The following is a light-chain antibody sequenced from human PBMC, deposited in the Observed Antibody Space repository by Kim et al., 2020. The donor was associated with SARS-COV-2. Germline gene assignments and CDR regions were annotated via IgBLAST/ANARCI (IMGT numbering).Light chain of an antibody. Sequence: GQRVTIPCSGNNSNIVNNYVSWYQQLPGTAPKLLIYDNNKRPSGIPDRFSGSKSGTSATLGITGLQTGDEADYYCRTWDSSLSARVFGGGTQLTVL. CDR3: RTWDSSLSARV. CDR1: NSNIVNNY. CDR2: DNN. J-gene: IGLJ3*02. V-gene: IGLV1-51*01.